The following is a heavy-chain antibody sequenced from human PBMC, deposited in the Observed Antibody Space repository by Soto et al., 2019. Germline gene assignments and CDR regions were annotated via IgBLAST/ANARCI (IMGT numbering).Heavy chain of an antibody. Sequence: GGSLRLSCAASGFTFSNAWINWVRQTPGRGLEWVGRVKSKNDGGTTDFAAPVKGRFAISRDDSKNMVYLEMNSLQTEDTAMYYCTPASYFTTITVLFDYGGHETLVTVSS. CDR2: VKSKNDGGTT. V-gene: IGHV3-15*07. J-gene: IGHJ4*01. CDR1: GFTFSNAW. D-gene: IGHD2-8*01. CDR3: TPASYFTTITVLFDY.